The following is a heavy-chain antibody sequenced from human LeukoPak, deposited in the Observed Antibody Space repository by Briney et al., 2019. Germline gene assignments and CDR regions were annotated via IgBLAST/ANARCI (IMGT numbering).Heavy chain of an antibody. V-gene: IGHV4-61*02. CDR3: ARDASGSYYGSWFDP. J-gene: IGHJ5*02. Sequence: SETLSLTCPVSGGSISSGSYYWSWIRQPAGKGLEWIGRIYTSGSTNYNPSLKSRVTISVDTSKNQFSLKLSSVTAADTAVYYCARDASGSYYGSWFDPWGQGTLVTVSS. D-gene: IGHD1-26*01. CDR1: GGSISSGSYY. CDR2: IYTSGST.